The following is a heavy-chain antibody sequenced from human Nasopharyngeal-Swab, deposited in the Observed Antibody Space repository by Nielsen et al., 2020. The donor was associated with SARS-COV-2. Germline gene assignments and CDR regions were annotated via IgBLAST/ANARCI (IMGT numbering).Heavy chain of an antibody. CDR1: GGTFSSYA. CDR3: ARDRAYCSSTSCYQSGETYYYYYYGMDV. D-gene: IGHD2-2*01. J-gene: IGHJ6*02. V-gene: IGHV1-69*06. Sequence: SVKVSCKASGGTFSSYAISWVRQAPGQGLEWMGGIIPIFGTANYAQKFQGRVTITADKSTSTAYMELSSLRSEDTAVYYCARDRAYCSSTSCYQSGETYYYYYYGMDVWGQGTTVTVSS. CDR2: IIPIFGTA.